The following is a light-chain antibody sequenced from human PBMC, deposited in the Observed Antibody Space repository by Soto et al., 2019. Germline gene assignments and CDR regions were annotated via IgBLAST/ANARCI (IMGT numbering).Light chain of an antibody. J-gene: IGKJ1*01. Sequence: DIQMTQSPSSLSASVGDRVTITCRASQSIYNYLNWYQQKPGKAPQLLIFAASSLQSGVPSRFSGSESGTDLTITISSLQPEDFATYYCQQSYSTPRTFGQGTKVDIK. V-gene: IGKV1-39*01. CDR1: QSIYNY. CDR2: AAS. CDR3: QQSYSTPRT.